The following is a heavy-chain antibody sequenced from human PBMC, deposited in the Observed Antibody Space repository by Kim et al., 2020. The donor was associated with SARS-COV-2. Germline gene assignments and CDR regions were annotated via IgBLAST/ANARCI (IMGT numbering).Heavy chain of an antibody. V-gene: IGHV3-30-3*01. CDR2: ISYDGTNK. J-gene: IGHJ6*01. CDR1: GFTFRNYA. CDR3: ARDLAHWLSSRYCYGIDV. Sequence: GGSLRLSCAASGFTFRNYALHWVRQAPGKGPEWVSVISYDGTNKYYADSVKGRFTISIDNAKDTLYGHMNSITIDDTGLDYCARDLAHWLSSRYCYGIDV. D-gene: IGHD6-19*01.